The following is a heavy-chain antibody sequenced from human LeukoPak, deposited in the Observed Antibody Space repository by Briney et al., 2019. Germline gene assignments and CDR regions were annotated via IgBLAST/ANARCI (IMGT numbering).Heavy chain of an antibody. J-gene: IGHJ4*02. Sequence: GGSLRLSCAASGFTFSSYAMHWVRQAPGKGLEWVAVISYDGSNKYYADSVKGRFTISRDNSKNTLYLQMNSPRAEDTAVYYCARDRDYYDSSGLDYWGQGTLVTVSS. D-gene: IGHD3-22*01. CDR3: ARDRDYYDSSGLDY. CDR1: GFTFSSYA. CDR2: ISYDGSNK. V-gene: IGHV3-30-3*01.